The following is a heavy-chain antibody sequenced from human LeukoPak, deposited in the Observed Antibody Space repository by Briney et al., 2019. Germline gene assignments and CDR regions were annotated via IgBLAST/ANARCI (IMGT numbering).Heavy chain of an antibody. CDR2: IYHSGST. Sequence: SETLSLTCAVSGYSISSGYYWGWIRQPPGKGLEWIGSIYHSGSTYYNPSLKSRVTISVDTSKNQFSLKLSSVTAAGTAVYYCARTYYYDSSGSIRFDPWGQGTLVTVSS. CDR1: GYSISSGYY. J-gene: IGHJ5*02. V-gene: IGHV4-38-2*01. CDR3: ARTYYYDSSGSIRFDP. D-gene: IGHD3-22*01.